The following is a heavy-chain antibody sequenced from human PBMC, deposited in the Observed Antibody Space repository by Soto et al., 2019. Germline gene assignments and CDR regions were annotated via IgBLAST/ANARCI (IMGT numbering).Heavy chain of an antibody. CDR1: GGSISSYY. V-gene: IGHV4-59*01. CDR2: IYYSGST. Sequence: SETLSLTCTVSGGSISSYYWSWIRQPPGKGLEWIGYIYYSGSTNYNPSLKSRVTISVDTSKNQFSLKLSSVTAADTAVYYCARAGGIAVAGSWFDPWGQGTLVTVSS. CDR3: ARAGGIAVAGSWFDP. D-gene: IGHD6-19*01. J-gene: IGHJ5*02.